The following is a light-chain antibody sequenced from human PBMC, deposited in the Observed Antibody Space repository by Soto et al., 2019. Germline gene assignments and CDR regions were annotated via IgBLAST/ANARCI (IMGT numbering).Light chain of an antibody. V-gene: IGKV1-39*01. CDR1: QSISSY. Sequence: DIQMTQSPSSLSASVGDRVTITCRASQSISSYLNWYQQKPRKAPKLLIYAASNLQSGVPSRFSGSGSGTDFTLSISSLQPEDFAPYSCQQSYSTLGTFGQGTKVEIK. J-gene: IGKJ1*01. CDR3: QQSYSTLGT. CDR2: AAS.